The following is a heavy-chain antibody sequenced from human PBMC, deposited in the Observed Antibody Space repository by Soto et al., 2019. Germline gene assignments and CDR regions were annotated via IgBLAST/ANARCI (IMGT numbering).Heavy chain of an antibody. CDR2: FKSKNDGGTT. D-gene: IGHD1-26*01. CDR1: GFSFRGGW. CDR3: TTDEWE. J-gene: IGHJ4*02. V-gene: IGHV3-15*05. Sequence: EVQLVESGGGLVKPGGSLTPPLAAFGFSFRGGWMSLVRQAAGKGPEWVGRFKSKNDGGTTDYAAPVKGRFTISRDDSKNTLYLQMNSLEIEDTAVYYCTTDEWEWGQGTLVTVSS.